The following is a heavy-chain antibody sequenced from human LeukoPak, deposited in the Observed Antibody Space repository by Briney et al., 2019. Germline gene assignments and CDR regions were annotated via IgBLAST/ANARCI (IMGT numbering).Heavy chain of an antibody. CDR1: GYTFTSYG. J-gene: IGHJ4*02. CDR2: INPSGGST. CDR3: ARDPRYGDYGGDY. Sequence: GASVKVSCKASGYTFTSYGISWVRQAPGQGLEWMGIINPSGGSTSYAQKFQGRVTMTRDMSTSTVYMELSSLRSEDTAVYYCARDPRYGDYGGDYWGQGTLVTVSS. V-gene: IGHV1-46*01. D-gene: IGHD4-17*01.